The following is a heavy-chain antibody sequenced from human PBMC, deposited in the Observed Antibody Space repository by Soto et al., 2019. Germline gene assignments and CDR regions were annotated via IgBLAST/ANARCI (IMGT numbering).Heavy chain of an antibody. CDR3: ARVSAVAGTIDY. CDR1: GGTFSSYA. J-gene: IGHJ4*02. V-gene: IGHV1-69*13. Sequence: GASVKISCKASGGTFSSYAISWVRQAPGQGLEWMGGIIPIFGTANYAQKFQGRVTITADESTSTAYMELSSLRSEDTAVYYCARVSAVAGTIDYWGQVTLVTVSS. CDR2: IIPIFGTA. D-gene: IGHD6-19*01.